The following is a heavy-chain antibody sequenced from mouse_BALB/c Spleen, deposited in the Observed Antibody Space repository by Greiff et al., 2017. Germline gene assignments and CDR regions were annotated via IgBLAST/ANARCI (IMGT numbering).Heavy chain of an antibody. CDR3: ARSRYYGSSYWYFDV. D-gene: IGHD1-1*01. CDR1: GFTFSSFG. CDR2: ISSGSSTI. V-gene: IGHV5-17*02. Sequence: EVQLVESGGGLVQPGGSRKLSCAASGFTFSSFGMHWVRQAPEKGLEWVAYISSGSSTIYYADTVKGRFTISRDNPKNTLFLQMTSLRSEDTAMYYCARSRYYGSSYWYFDVWGAGTTVTVSS. J-gene: IGHJ1*01.